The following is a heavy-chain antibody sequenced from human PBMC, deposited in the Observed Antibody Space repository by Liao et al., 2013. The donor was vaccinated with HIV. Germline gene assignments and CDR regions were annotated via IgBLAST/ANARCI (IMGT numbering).Heavy chain of an antibody. CDR3: ARSAVVWVGTTQNAFDI. V-gene: IGHV4-4*07. Sequence: QVQLQESGSGLVKPSETLSLTCTVSGGPISSYYWSWIRQPPGKGLEWIGRIYSGGSTNYSPSLKSRVTMSVDTSKSQFSLKLESVTATDTAIYYCARSAVVWVGTTQNAFDIWGQGTMVTVSS. J-gene: IGHJ3*02. CDR2: IYSGGST. D-gene: IGHD1-14*01. CDR1: GGPISSYY.